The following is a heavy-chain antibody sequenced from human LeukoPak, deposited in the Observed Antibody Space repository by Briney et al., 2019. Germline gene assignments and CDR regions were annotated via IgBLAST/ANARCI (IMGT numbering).Heavy chain of an antibody. CDR1: GYTFTSYY. CDR2: FNPSGGST. V-gene: IGHV1-46*01. D-gene: IGHD2-2*01. Sequence: GASVKVSCKASGYTFTSYYMHWVRHAPGQGLEWMGIFNPSGGSTSYAQKFQGRVTMTRDMSTSTVYMELSSLRSEDTAVYYCARGVRAQLAIYYYYYMDVWGKGTTVTVS. CDR3: ARGVRAQLAIYYYYYMDV. J-gene: IGHJ6*03.